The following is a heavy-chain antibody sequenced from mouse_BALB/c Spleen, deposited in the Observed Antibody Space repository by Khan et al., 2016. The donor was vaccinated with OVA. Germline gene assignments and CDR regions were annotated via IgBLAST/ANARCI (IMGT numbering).Heavy chain of an antibody. V-gene: IGHV1-4*01. J-gene: IGHJ3*01. CDR2: INPSSGYN. CDR3: ARGGYGSFGY. Sequence: VQLQESGAELARPGASVKMSCKASGYIFTSYMMHWVKQRPGQGLEWIGDINPSSGYNNYNQKFKDKATLTADKSSRKAYMQLSSLTSEDSAIYYCARGGYGSFGYWGQGTLVTVSA. CDR1: GYIFTSYM. D-gene: IGHD1-1*01.